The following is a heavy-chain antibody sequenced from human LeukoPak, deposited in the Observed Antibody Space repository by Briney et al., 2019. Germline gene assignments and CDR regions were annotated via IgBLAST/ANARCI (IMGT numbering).Heavy chain of an antibody. J-gene: IGHJ4*02. Sequence: GGSLRLSCAASGFTVSSNYMSWVRQAPGKGLEWVSVIYSGGSTYYADSVKGRFTISRDNSKNTLYLQMNSLRAEDTAVYYCARDWAYGSGSYKGYWGQGTLVTVSS. D-gene: IGHD3-10*01. CDR1: GFTVSSNY. CDR3: ARDWAYGSGSYKGY. CDR2: IYSGGST. V-gene: IGHV3-53*01.